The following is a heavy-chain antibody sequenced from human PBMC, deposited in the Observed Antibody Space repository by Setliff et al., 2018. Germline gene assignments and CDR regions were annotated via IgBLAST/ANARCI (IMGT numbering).Heavy chain of an antibody. J-gene: IGHJ4*02. CDR1: GYSFTLYA. CDR3: ARGYCDGIGCPAPLYYFDS. D-gene: IGHD2-21*01. CDR2: VNIDNGKT. Sequence: ASVKVSCKASGYSFTLYAIHWMRQAPGQRLEWMGWVNIDNGKTEYSQEFQDRVTFTRDTFAETAYMELRSLTSDDMAVYYCARGYCDGIGCPAPLYYFDSWGQGTLVTVSS. V-gene: IGHV1-3*03.